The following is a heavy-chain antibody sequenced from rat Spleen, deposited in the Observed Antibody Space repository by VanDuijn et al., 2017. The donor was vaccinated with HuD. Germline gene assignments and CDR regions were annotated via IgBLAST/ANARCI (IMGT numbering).Heavy chain of an antibody. Sequence: EVQLVETGGGLVQPGRSLKLSCVASGFTFSSYWMYWIRQAPGKGLEWVATISSEGRSSYYRDSVKGRFTISRDNAKNTLYLQMDSLRSEDTATYYCATKDYWGQGVMVTVSS. CDR3: ATKDY. J-gene: IGHJ2*01. D-gene: IGHD3-1*01. CDR2: ISSEGRSS. CDR1: GFTFSSYW. V-gene: IGHV5-58*01.